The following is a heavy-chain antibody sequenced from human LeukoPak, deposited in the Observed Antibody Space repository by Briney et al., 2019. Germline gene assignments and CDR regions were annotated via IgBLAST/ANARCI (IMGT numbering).Heavy chain of an antibody. V-gene: IGHV6-1*01. Sequence: SQTLSLTCAISGDSVSSNSAAWNWIRQSPSRGLEWLGRTYYRSKWYNDYAVSVKSRITINPDTSKNQFSLKLSSVIAADTAVYYCARVVSQYGDYAWIVNWFDPWGQGTLVTVSS. CDR1: GDSVSSNSAA. CDR2: TYYRSKWYN. CDR3: ARVVSQYGDYAWIVNWFDP. J-gene: IGHJ5*02. D-gene: IGHD4-17*01.